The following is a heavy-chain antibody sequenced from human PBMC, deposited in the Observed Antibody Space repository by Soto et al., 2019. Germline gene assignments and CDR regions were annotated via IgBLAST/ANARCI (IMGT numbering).Heavy chain of an antibody. CDR2: IWYDGSNK. CDR1: GFTFSSYG. Sequence: GGSLRLSCAASGFTFSSYGMHWVRQAPGKGLEWVAVIWYDGSNKYYADSVKGRFTISRDNSKNTLYLQMNSLRAEDTAVSYCARVPDYDFWSGSLWEYYYGMDVWGQGTTVTVSS. CDR3: ARVPDYDFWSGSLWEYYYGMDV. D-gene: IGHD3-3*01. J-gene: IGHJ6*02. V-gene: IGHV3-33*01.